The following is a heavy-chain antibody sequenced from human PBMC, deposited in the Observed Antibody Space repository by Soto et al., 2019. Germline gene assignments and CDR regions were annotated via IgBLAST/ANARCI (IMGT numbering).Heavy chain of an antibody. J-gene: IGHJ4*02. D-gene: IGHD2-8*01. CDR3: WRGDGVSREPVVILYYFDY. CDR1: GGSISSDYW. V-gene: IGHV4-4*02. Sequence: SETLSLTCAVSGGSISSDYWWFCVRQAPGKGVEELRENNHNGGTTTNPPLQSRLTTSVDKSKKQLSLQLISLAAADAAVDYCWRGDGVSREPVVILYYFDYWGQGTLVTVSS. CDR2: NNHNGGT.